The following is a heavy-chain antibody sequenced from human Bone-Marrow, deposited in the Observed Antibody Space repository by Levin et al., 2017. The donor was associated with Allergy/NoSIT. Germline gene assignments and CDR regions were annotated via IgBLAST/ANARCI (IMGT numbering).Heavy chain of an antibody. CDR2: IGGRGGTT. D-gene: IGHD1-1*01. J-gene: IGHJ3*02. CDR3: AKGAYDLNAVGAFDI. V-gene: IGHV3-23*01. Sequence: GGSLRLSCAASGFSFSNYALYWVRQAPGKGLEWVSGIGGRGGTTYYAESVKGRFTISRDNPKKTVYLQMNSLRAEDTATYYCAKGAYDLNAVGAFDIWGQGTMVTVSS. CDR1: GFSFSNYA.